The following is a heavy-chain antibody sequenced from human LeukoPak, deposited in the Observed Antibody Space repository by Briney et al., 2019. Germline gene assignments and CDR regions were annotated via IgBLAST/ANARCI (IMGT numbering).Heavy chain of an antibody. CDR1: GFTFSSFW. CDR3: ATWSNAWEFDY. V-gene: IGHV3-7*05. J-gene: IGHJ4*02. Sequence: GGSLSLSCAVSGFTFSSFWMTWVRQAPGKGLEWVAHINEDGSDKYYVDSVTGRFSISRDNTKNSLYLQMSSLRAEDTAVYYCATWSNAWEFDYWGQGTLVSVSS. CDR2: INEDGSDK. D-gene: IGHD1-26*01.